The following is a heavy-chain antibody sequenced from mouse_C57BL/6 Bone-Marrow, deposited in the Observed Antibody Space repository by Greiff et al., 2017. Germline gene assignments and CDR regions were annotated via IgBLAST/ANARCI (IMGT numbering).Heavy chain of an antibody. CDR1: GFTFSSYA. V-gene: IGHV5-4*03. CDR3: ARGYVAMDY. J-gene: IGHJ4*01. CDR2: ISDGGSYT. D-gene: IGHD2-10*02. Sequence: EVNVVESGGGLVKPGGSLKLSCAASGFTFSSYAMSWVRQTPEKRLEWVATISDGGSYTYYPDNVKGRFTSSRDNAKNNLYLQMSHLKSEDTAMYYCARGYVAMDYWGQGTSVTVSS.